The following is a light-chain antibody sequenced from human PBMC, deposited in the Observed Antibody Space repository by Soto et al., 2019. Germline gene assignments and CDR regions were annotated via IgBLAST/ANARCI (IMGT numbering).Light chain of an antibody. Sequence: DVVMTQSPESLTVSVGERATINCRSSQSFLYSSNNKNYLAWYQQKPGQPPKLLIYWASTRESGVPDRFSGSGSGTDFTLTISSLQAEDVAVYYCQQYYSTPWTFGQGTKVDIK. V-gene: IGKV4-1*01. CDR2: WAS. CDR3: QQYYSTPWT. CDR1: QSFLYSSNNKNY. J-gene: IGKJ1*01.